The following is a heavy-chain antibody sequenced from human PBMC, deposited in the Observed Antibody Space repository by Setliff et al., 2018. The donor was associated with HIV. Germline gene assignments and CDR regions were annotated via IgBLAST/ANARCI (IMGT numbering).Heavy chain of an antibody. V-gene: IGHV1-18*01. CDR1: GGTFSRYT. Sequence: ASVKVSCKASGGTFSRYTISWVRQAPGQGLEWMGWISAHNGHTNYAQKFQDRVTMTTDTSTNTAYMELSSLGSDDTAVYYCAKTSPKDGYSSDFWGQGTPVTVSS. D-gene: IGHD4-4*01. J-gene: IGHJ4*02. CDR2: ISAHNGHT. CDR3: AKTSPKDGYSSDF.